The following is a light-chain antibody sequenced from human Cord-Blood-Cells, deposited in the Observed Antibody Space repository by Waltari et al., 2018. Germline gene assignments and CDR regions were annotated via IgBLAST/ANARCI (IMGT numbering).Light chain of an antibody. Sequence: DIQMTQSPSSLSASVGDRVVITCRASPSISSYLNWYQQKPGKAPKLLIYAASSLQSGVPSRFSGSGSGTDFTLTISSLQPEDFATYYCQQRYSTPRTFGQGTKLEIK. J-gene: IGKJ2*01. V-gene: IGKV1-39*01. CDR2: AAS. CDR3: QQRYSTPRT. CDR1: PSISSY.